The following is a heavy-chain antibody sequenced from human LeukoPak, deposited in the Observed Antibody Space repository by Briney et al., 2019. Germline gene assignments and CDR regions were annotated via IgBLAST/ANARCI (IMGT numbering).Heavy chain of an antibody. D-gene: IGHD2-2*01. CDR1: GFTFSNYE. CDR2: LSYDGNVD. Sequence: PGRSLRLSCAASGFTFSNYEMHWVRQAPGKGLEGVASLSYDGNVDYYADSVKGRFTISRDNSKNTLYLPMTSLRAEDTAVYYCARLACRTSCSNGLYFDYWGRGTLVTVSS. CDR3: ARLACRTSCSNGLYFDY. V-gene: IGHV3-30*04. J-gene: IGHJ4*02.